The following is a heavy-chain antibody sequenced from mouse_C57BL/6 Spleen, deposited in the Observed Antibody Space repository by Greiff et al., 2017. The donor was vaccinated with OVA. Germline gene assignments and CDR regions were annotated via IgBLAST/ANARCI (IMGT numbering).Heavy chain of an antibody. CDR3: AREDEGYC. V-gene: IGHV5-4*01. J-gene: IGHJ3*01. CDR2: ISDGGSYT. D-gene: IGHD2-3*01. Sequence: EVKLVESGGGLVKPGGSLKLSCAASGFTFSSYAMSWVRQTPKKRLEWVATISDGGSYTYYPDNVKGRFTISRDNAKNNLYLQMSHLKSEDTAMYYCAREDEGYCWGQGTLVTVSA. CDR1: GFTFSSYA.